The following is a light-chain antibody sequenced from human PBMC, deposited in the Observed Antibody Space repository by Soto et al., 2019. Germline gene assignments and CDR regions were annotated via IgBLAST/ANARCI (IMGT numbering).Light chain of an antibody. CDR2: GNS. J-gene: IGLJ2*01. CDR1: SSNIGAGYD. CDR3: QSYDSSLSSVV. Sequence: QSVLTPPPSVSGAPGPGVTISCTGSSSNIGAGYDVHWYQQLPGTAPKLLLYGNSNRPSGVPDRFSGSKSGTSASLAITGLQAEDEADYYCQSYDSSLSSVVFGGGTKLTVL. V-gene: IGLV1-40*01.